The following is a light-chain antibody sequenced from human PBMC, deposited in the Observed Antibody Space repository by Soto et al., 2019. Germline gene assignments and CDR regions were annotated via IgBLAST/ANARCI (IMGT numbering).Light chain of an antibody. CDR2: AVS. Sequence: QSALTQPASVSGSPGQSITISCSGTSSDIGSYNHVAWYQQFPGKSPKLMIYAVSDRPPGVSDRFSGSKSGITASLTISGLQTEDEADYYCCSLEGSNALVVFGGGTKLTVL. V-gene: IGLV2-23*02. CDR1: SSDIGSYNH. CDR3: CSLEGSNALVV. J-gene: IGLJ2*01.